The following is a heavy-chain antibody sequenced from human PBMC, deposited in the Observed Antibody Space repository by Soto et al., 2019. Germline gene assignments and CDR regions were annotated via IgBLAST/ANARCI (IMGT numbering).Heavy chain of an antibody. V-gene: IGHV4-34*01. D-gene: IGHD2-2*01. J-gene: IGHJ4*02. CDR3: ARGPSVVVPAAIRGCFDY. CDR1: GGSFSGYY. CDR2: INHSGST. Sequence: SETLSLTCAVYGGSFSGYYWSWIRQPPGKGLEWIGEINHSGSTNYNPSLKSRVTISVDTSKNQFSLKLSSVTAADTAVYYCARGPSVVVPAAIRGCFDYWGQGTLVTVSS.